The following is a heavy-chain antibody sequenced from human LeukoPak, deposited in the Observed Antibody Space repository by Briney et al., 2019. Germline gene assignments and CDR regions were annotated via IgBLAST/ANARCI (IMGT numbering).Heavy chain of an antibody. D-gene: IGHD2-2*01. V-gene: IGHV4-61*02. J-gene: IGHJ6*03. CDR1: GGSISSGSYY. CDR2: IYTSGST. CDR3: ARGYCSSTSCYGGYYYYMDV. Sequence: SETLSLTCTVSGGSISSGSYYRSWIRQPAGKGLEWIGRIYTSGSTNYNPSLKSRVTISVDTSKNQFSLKLSSVTAADTAVYYCARGYCSSTSCYGGYYYYMDVWGKGTTVTISS.